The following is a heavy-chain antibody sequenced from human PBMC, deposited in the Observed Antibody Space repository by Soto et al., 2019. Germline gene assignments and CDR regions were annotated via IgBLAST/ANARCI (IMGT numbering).Heavy chain of an antibody. CDR2: ISGSGGST. CDR3: AKDRSHYILTGYYPFDY. V-gene: IGHV3-23*01. J-gene: IGHJ4*02. CDR1: GFTFSSYA. D-gene: IGHD3-9*01. Sequence: GGSLRLSCAASGFTFSSYAMSWVRQAPGKGLEWVSAISGSGGSTYYADSVKGRFTISRDNSKNTLYLQMNSLRAEDTAVYYCAKDRSHYILTGYYPFDYWGQGTLVTVSS.